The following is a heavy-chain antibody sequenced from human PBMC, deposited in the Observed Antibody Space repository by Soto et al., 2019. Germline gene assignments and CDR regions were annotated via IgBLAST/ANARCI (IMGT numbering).Heavy chain of an antibody. J-gene: IGHJ2*01. CDR1: GGAISSGGYS. CDR3: ARVPGL. CDR2: IYHSGST. Sequence: QLQLQESGSGLVKPSQTLSLTGAVSGGAISSGGYSWSWIRQPPGKGLEWIGYIYHSGSTYYDPSLKRRGTISVDMSKNQFSLKLSSVTAADTAVYYCARVPGLWGRGTLVTVSS. V-gene: IGHV4-30-2*01.